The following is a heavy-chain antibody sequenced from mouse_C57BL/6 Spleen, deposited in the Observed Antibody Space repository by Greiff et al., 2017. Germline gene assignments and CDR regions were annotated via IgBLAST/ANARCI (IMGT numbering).Heavy chain of an antibody. Sequence: VQLQQSGPELVKPGASVKMSCKASGYTFTDYNMHWVKQSHGKSLEWIGYINPNNGGTSYNQKFKGKATLTVNKSSSTAYMELRSLTSEDSAVYYCARIPRYDGYFDYWGKGTTLTVSS. V-gene: IGHV1-22*01. D-gene: IGHD2-3*01. CDR3: ARIPRYDGYFDY. CDR1: GYTFTDYN. CDR2: INPNNGGT. J-gene: IGHJ2*01.